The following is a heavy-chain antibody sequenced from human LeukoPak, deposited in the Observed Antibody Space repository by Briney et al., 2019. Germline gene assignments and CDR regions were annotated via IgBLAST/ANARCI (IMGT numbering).Heavy chain of an antibody. CDR1: GYTFTGYY. D-gene: IGHD3-9*01. Sequence: ASVKVSCKASGYTFTGYYMHWVRQAPGQGLEWMGWINPNSGGTNYAQKFQGRVTMTRDTSISTAYMELSRLRSDDTAVYYCARKQDYDILTGYYTLGYWGQGTLVTVSS. CDR2: INPNSGGT. J-gene: IGHJ4*02. CDR3: ARKQDYDILTGYYTLGY. V-gene: IGHV1-2*02.